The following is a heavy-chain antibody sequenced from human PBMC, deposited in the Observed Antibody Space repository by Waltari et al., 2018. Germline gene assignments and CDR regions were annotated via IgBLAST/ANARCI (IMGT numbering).Heavy chain of an antibody. Sequence: EVQLVESGGGLVKPGGSLRLSCAASGFIFSDYSMNWVRQVPGKGLEWVSTISSSSRYIYYGDSVKGRFTVSRDNAKNSLYLQMDSLRGEDTGVYYCARDAVTKFDWFDPWGQGTQVTVSS. CDR1: GFIFSDYS. D-gene: IGHD4-17*01. V-gene: IGHV3-21*01. J-gene: IGHJ5*02. CDR2: ISSSSRYI. CDR3: ARDAVTKFDWFDP.